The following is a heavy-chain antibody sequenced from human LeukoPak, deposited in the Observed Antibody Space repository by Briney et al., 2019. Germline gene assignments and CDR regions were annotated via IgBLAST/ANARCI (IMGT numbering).Heavy chain of an antibody. CDR2: IWYDGSNK. CDR1: WFTVSSYY. CDR3: AKDGHSSGYWPSDY. V-gene: IGHV3-33*06. D-gene: IGHD3-22*01. Sequence: PGGSPRLSCAVSWFTVSSYYMSWVRQAPRKGLEWVAVIWYDGSNKYYADSVKGRFTISRDNSKNTLYRQMNSLRAEDTAVYYCAKDGHSSGYWPSDYWGQGTLVTVSS. J-gene: IGHJ4*02.